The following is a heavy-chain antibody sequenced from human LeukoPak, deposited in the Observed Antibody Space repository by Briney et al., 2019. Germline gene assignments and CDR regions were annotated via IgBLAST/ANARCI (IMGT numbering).Heavy chain of an antibody. CDR1: GFTFSTYW. D-gene: IGHD6-13*01. J-gene: IGHJ4*02. CDR3: TRDSAGNDY. Sequence: GGSLRLSCAASGFTFSTYWMSWVRQAPGKGLEWVANIKQDGSEKYYVDSVKGRFTISRDNAKNSLYLQMNSLRAEDTAMYYCTRDSAGNDYWGQGTLVTVSS. CDR2: IKQDGSEK. V-gene: IGHV3-7*01.